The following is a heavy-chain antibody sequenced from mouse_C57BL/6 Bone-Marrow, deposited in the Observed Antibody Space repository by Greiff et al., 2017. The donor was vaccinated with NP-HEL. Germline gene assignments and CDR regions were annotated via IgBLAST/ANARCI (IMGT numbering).Heavy chain of an antibody. CDR1: GYTFTDYY. D-gene: IGHD1-1*01. CDR3: ARDYGSRTGYFDV. CDR2: INPYNGGT. J-gene: IGHJ1*03. Sequence: VQLQQSGPVLVKPGASVKMSCKASGYTFTDYYMNWVKQSHGKSLEWIGVINPYNGGTSYNQKFKGKATLTVDKSSSTAYMELNSLTSEDSAVYYCARDYGSRTGYFDVWGTGTTVTVSS. V-gene: IGHV1-19*01.